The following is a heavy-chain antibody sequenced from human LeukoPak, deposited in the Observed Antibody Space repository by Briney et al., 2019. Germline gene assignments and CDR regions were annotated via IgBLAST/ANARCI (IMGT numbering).Heavy chain of an antibody. V-gene: IGHV3-23*01. CDR3: AKGPLLWN. J-gene: IGHJ4*02. Sequence: GGSLRLSCAASGFTSSSYGMSWVRQAPGKGLERVSSITGSGVITYYADSARGRFTISRDNSKNTLYLQMNSLRAEDTAVYYCAKGPLLWNWGQGTLVTVSS. CDR2: ITGSGVIT. D-gene: IGHD2/OR15-2a*01. CDR1: GFTSSSYG.